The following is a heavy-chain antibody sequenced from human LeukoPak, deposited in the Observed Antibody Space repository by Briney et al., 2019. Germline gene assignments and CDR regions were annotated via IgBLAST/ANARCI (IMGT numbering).Heavy chain of an antibody. V-gene: IGHV4-59*01. Sequence: PSETLSPTCTVSGGSISSYYWSWIRQPPGKGLEWIGYIYYSGSTNYNPSLKSRVTISVDTSKNQFSLKLSSVTAADTAVYYCARGTVSGYDYDNHWFDPWGQGTLVTVSS. CDR2: IYYSGST. D-gene: IGHD5-12*01. J-gene: IGHJ5*02. CDR3: ARGTVSGYDYDNHWFDP. CDR1: GGSISSYY.